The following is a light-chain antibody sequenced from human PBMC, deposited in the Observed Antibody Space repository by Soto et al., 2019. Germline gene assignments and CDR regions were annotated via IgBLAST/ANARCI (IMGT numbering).Light chain of an antibody. V-gene: IGLV2-14*01. J-gene: IGLJ2*01. CDR3: SSYTRNSTLV. CDR1: SSDVGGYNY. CDR2: DVS. Sequence: QSALTQPASVSGSPGQSITISCTGTSSDVGGYNYVSWYQQHPGKVPKLMIYDVSNRPSGVSNRYSGSKSGNTACLTISGLQAEDEADYYRSSYTRNSTLVFGGGTKLTVL.